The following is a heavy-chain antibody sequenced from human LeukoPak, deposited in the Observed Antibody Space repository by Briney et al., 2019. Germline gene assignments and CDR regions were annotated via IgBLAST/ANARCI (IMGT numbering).Heavy chain of an antibody. CDR1: GFTFSSYS. CDR3: AKVAHNWNYFVHFDY. Sequence: GGSLRLSCAASGFTFSSYSMNWVRQAPGKGLEWVSAISGSGGSTYYADSVKGRFTISRDNSKNTLYLQMNSLRAEDTAVYYCAKVAHNWNYFVHFDYWGQGTLVTVSS. CDR2: ISGSGGST. J-gene: IGHJ4*02. V-gene: IGHV3-23*01. D-gene: IGHD1-7*01.